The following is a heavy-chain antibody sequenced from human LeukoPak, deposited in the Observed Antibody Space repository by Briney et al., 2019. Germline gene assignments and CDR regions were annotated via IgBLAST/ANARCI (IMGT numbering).Heavy chain of an antibody. CDR1: GGSIGTYH. J-gene: IGHJ4*02. V-gene: IGHV4-59*08. D-gene: IGHD5-24*01. Sequence: SETLSLTCTVSGGSIGTYHWSWVRQPPGKGLEWIGYIFDSGSPNYRPALRSRVTISLDTSKNQLSLRLKPATAADTAIYYCARHDENGYYFFDIWGQGTLVTVSS. CDR3: ARHDENGYYFFDI. CDR2: IFDSGSP.